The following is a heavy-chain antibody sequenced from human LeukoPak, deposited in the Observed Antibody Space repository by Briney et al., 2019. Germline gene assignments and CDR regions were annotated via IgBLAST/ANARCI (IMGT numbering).Heavy chain of an antibody. CDR3: ARATYYYDSSGYLYYFDY. J-gene: IGHJ4*02. CDR1: GGSISSGGYS. V-gene: IGHV4-30-2*01. Sequence: SETLSLTCAVSGGSISSGGYSWSWIRQPPGKGLEWIGEINHSGSTNYNPSLKSRVTISVDTSKNQFSLKLSSVTAADTAVYYCARATYYYDSSGYLYYFDYWGQGTLVTVSS. CDR2: INHSGST. D-gene: IGHD3-22*01.